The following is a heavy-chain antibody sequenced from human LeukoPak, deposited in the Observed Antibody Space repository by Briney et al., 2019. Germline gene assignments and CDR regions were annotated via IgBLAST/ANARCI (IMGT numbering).Heavy chain of an antibody. J-gene: IGHJ3*02. CDR1: GGYISSSNYY. D-gene: IGHD5-18*01. CDR3: ARSGYRYGADALDI. CDR2: IYYSGST. Sequence: SETLSLTCTVSGGYISSSNYYWVWIRQPPGKGLEWIGYIYYSGSTNYNPSLKSRVTVSVDTSKTQFSLKLSSVTAADTAVYYCARSGYRYGADALDIWGQGTMVTVSS. V-gene: IGHV4-61*05.